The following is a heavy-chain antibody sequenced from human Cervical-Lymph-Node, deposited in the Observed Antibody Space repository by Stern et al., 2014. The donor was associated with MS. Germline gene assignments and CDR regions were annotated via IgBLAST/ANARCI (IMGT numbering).Heavy chain of an antibody. CDR1: GFTFTNYY. J-gene: IGHJ6*02. CDR2: SSPKNGGT. Sequence: VQLVESGAEVKKPGASVQVSCKPSGFTFTNYYIHWLRQAPGQRPEWMGRSSPKNGGTNYATKFQGRVTMTRDTSVSLVSLEVTRLRFDDTAIYYCAENMDVWGQGTTVTVSS. CDR3: AENMDV. V-gene: IGHV1-2*02.